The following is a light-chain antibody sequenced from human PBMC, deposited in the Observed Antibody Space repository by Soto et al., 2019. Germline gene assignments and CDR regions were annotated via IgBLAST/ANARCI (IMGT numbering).Light chain of an antibody. J-gene: IGKJ1*01. CDR2: DAS. V-gene: IGKV1-5*01. CDR1: QSVSGW. Sequence: IHMTXSPSTLSXSXEXXFXXXFRASQSVSGWLAWYQQKPGEAPKLLIYDASALPRGVPSRFSGSGSGTKFTLTIASLQPEDFATYYCQQYETFSGTFGPGTKVDNK. CDR3: QQYETFSGT.